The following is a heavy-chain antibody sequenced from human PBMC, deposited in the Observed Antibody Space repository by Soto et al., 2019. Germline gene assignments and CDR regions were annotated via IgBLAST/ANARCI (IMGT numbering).Heavy chain of an antibody. J-gene: IGHJ3*02. D-gene: IGHD2-15*01. CDR3: ARDHRGGTDAFDI. CDR1: GYTFTSFG. CDR2: ISAYNGNT. Sequence: QVQLVQSGAEVKKPGASVKVSCKASGYTFTSFGISWVRQAPGQGLEWMGWISAYNGNTNYAENLQGRVHMTTDTSTSTAYTELRSLRSGDTAVYYCARDHRGGTDAFDIWGQGTMVTVSS. V-gene: IGHV1-18*01.